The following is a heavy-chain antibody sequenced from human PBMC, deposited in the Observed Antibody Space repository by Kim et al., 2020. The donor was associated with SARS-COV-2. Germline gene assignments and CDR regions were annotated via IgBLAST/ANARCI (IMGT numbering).Heavy chain of an antibody. D-gene: IGHD1-1*01. CDR2: INIGHGNT. J-gene: IGHJ4*01. CDR3: ARDGTTRNGGYYFDY. V-gene: IGHV1-3*04. Sequence: ASVKVSCKASGYTFTSYTMHWVRQAPGQGLEWMGWINIGHGNTKSLQKFQGRVTITRDTSASTAFMELSSLTSEDTAIYYCARDGTTRNGGYYFDYWGQG. CDR1: GYTFTSYT.